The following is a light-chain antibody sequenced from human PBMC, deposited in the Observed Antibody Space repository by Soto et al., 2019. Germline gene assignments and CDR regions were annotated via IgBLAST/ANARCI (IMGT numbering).Light chain of an antibody. V-gene: IGLV2-23*03. J-gene: IGLJ2*01. CDR3: CSYSGRRTFV. CDR1: SSDVGSYNL. CDR2: EGS. Sequence: QSALTQPASVSGSPGQSITISCTGTSSDVGSYNLVSWYQQHPGKAPKLMIYEGSKRPSGVSNRFSGSKSGNTAYLSISGLQAEYEAYYYCCSYSGRRTFVLGGGTKLPVL.